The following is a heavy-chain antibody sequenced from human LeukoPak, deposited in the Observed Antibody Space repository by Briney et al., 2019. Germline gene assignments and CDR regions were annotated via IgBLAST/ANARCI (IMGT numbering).Heavy chain of an antibody. J-gene: IGHJ6*02. D-gene: IGHD3-3*01. V-gene: IGHV3-21*01. CDR1: GFTFSSYS. CDR2: ISSSSSYI. Sequence: GGSLRLSCAASGFTFSSYSMNWVRQAPGNGLEWVSSISSSSSYIYYADSVRGRFTISRDNAKNSLYLQMNSLRAEDTAVYYCASLVSSGEMDVWGQGTTVTVSS. CDR3: ASLVSSGEMDV.